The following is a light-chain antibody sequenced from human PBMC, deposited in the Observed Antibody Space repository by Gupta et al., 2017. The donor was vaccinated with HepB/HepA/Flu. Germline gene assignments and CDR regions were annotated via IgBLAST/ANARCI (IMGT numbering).Light chain of an antibody. CDR2: EIS. V-gene: IGLV2-23*02. CDR3: CSYAGSSTLV. CDR1: SSDVGSYNL. Sequence: QSALTQPASVSGSPGPSITISCTGSSSDVGSYNLVSWYQQHPGKAPKLMIYEISTRPSGVSNRFSGSKAGNTASLTISGLQAEDEADYYCCSYAGSSTLVFGGGTKLTVL. J-gene: IGLJ2*01.